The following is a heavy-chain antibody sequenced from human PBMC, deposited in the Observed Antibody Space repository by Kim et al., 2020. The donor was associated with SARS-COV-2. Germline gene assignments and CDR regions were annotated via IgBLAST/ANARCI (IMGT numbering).Heavy chain of an antibody. V-gene: IGHV3-74*01. Sequence: SSGYADSVKGRFTISRDNTKNPLDLQMNSLRVVDTAVYYCTRGYGAETNYWGQGSLVIVST. CDR2: SS. J-gene: IGHJ4*02. CDR3: TRGYGAETNY. D-gene: IGHD3-10*01.